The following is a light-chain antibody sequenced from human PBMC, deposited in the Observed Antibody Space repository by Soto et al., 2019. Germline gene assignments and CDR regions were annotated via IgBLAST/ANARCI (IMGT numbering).Light chain of an antibody. Sequence: QPVLTQPPSVSGAPGQRVTISCTGSNSNIGAGYDVHWYQQLPGTAPKLLIYGNINRPSGVPDRFSGSKSDTSASLAITGLQAEDEADYYCQSYDSSLSGSAVFGGGTKLTVL. CDR1: NSNIGAGYD. J-gene: IGLJ2*01. V-gene: IGLV1-40*01. CDR3: QSYDSSLSGSAV. CDR2: GNI.